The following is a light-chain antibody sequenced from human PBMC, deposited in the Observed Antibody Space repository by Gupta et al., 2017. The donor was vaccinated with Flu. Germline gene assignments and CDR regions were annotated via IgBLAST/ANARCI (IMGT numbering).Light chain of an antibody. CDR1: SLRNCY. V-gene: IGLV3-19*01. J-gene: IGLJ3*02. CDR2: GQN. CDR3: VCRASSGDQWV. Sequence: SSELTLDAAVSVAWGQTVRIKCQGDSLRNCYASWYQQWPGQAPVLVVYGQNNRPSGIPDRFSGSNSGTTASLTITGAQAEDEGDYYCVCRASSGDQWVFGGGTKVTVL.